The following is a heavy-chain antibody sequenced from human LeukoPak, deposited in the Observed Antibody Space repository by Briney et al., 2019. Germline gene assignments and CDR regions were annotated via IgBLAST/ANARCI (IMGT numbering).Heavy chain of an antibody. CDR3: ARRRNSWFDH. CDR2: ICHSGST. V-gene: IGHV4-59*01. J-gene: IGHJ5*02. CDR1: GASISSYC. Sequence: PSETLSLTCTVSGASISSYCWSWIRQSPGKGLEWIGHICHSGSTNNSPSLKSRVTISVDTSKNQFSLNLSSVTTADTAVYYCARRRNSWFDHWGQGILVTVSS.